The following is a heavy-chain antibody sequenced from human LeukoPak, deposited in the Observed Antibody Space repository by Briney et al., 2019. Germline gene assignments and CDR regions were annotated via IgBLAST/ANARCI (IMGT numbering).Heavy chain of an antibody. CDR2: IYSGGST. CDR1: GFTVSSNY. V-gene: IGHV3-53*01. J-gene: IGHJ3*02. D-gene: IGHD3-22*01. Sequence: GGSLRLSCTASGFTVSSNYMSWVRQAPGKGLEWVSLIYSGGSTYYADSVKGRFTISRDNSKNTLYLQMNSLRAEDTAVYYCARRSYYDSSGYYREGAFDIWGQGTMVTVSS. CDR3: ARRSYYDSSGYYREGAFDI.